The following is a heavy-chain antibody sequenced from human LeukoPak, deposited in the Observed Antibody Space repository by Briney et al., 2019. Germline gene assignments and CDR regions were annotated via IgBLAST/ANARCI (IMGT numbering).Heavy chain of an antibody. V-gene: IGHV1-18*01. D-gene: IGHD5-24*01. CDR3: ARSELGTITAGPFNY. CDR2: KRGYQAST. Sequence: ASVKVSCKAAGYTFTNYGITWVRQAPGQGLELMGWKRGYQASTKYAQKFQGRLTMTIDTSTSTAYMDLRSLRSDDTAIYFCARSELGTITAGPFNYWGQGNLVAVSS. J-gene: IGHJ4*02. CDR1: GYTFTNYG.